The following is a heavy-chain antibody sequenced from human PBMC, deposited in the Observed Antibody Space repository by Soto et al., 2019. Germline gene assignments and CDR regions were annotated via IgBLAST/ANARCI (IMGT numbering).Heavy chain of an antibody. V-gene: IGHV3-21*01. Sequence: GGSLRLSCAASGFTFSSYSMNWVRQAPGKGLEWVSSISSSSSYIYYADSVKGRFTISRDNAKNSLYLQMNSLRAEDTAVYYCARAYSSSEGMDVWGQGTTVTVSS. D-gene: IGHD6-6*01. CDR1: GFTFSSYS. CDR3: ARAYSSSEGMDV. J-gene: IGHJ6*02. CDR2: ISSSSSYI.